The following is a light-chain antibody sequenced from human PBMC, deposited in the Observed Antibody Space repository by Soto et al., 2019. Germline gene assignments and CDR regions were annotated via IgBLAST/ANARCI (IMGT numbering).Light chain of an antibody. J-gene: IGKJ4*01. CDR1: QGISSW. Sequence: DLQMTQAPSSVSASVGDRVTITCRASQGISSWVAWYQQKTGKAPKLLIYAASSLQSGVPSRFSGSGSGTDFTLTISSLQPEDFATYYCQQADSFPLTLGGGTKVEIK. CDR2: AAS. CDR3: QQADSFPLT. V-gene: IGKV1-12*01.